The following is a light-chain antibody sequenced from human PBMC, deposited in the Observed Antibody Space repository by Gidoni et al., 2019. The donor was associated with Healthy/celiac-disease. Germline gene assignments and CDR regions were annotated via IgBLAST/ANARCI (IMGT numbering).Light chain of an antibody. Sequence: DIQMTHSPSSLSASVGDRVTITCRASQGISNYLAWYQQKPGKVPKLLIYAASTLQSGVPSRFSGSGSGTDFTLTISRLQPEDVATYYCQKYNSAPRTFGQGTKVEIK. V-gene: IGKV1-27*01. J-gene: IGKJ1*01. CDR1: QGISNY. CDR3: QKYNSAPRT. CDR2: AAS.